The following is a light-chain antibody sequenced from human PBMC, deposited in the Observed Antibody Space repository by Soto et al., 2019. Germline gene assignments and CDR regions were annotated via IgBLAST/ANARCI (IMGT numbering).Light chain of an antibody. J-gene: IGKJ1*01. CDR1: QSVRSTY. V-gene: IGKV3-20*01. CDR2: GAS. Sequence: EIVFTQSPGTLSFSPGERATLSCRASQSVRSTYLAWYQQKPGQAPRLLIYGASSRATGIPDRFSGSGSGTDFTLTISRLEPEDFAVYYCQQYGSSPRTFGQGTKVDIK. CDR3: QQYGSSPRT.